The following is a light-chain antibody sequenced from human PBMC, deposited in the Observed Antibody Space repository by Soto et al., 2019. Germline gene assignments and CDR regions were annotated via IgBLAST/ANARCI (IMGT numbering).Light chain of an antibody. Sequence: QSALTQPASVSGSPGQSITISCTGTSSDVGGYNYVSWYQQHPGKAPKLMIYEVSNRPSGVSNRVSGSKSGNTASLTISGRQAEDEADYYCSSYTSRNTRVFGTGTKLIVL. CDR2: EVS. V-gene: IGLV2-14*01. CDR3: SSYTSRNTRV. CDR1: SSDVGGYNY. J-gene: IGLJ1*01.